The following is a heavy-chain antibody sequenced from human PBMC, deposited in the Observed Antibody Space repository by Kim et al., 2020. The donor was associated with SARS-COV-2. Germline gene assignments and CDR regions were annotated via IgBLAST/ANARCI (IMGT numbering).Heavy chain of an antibody. J-gene: IGHJ6*02. D-gene: IGHD3-3*01. Sequence: SETLSLTCTVSGGSISSYYWSWIRQPPGKGLEWIGYIYYSGSTNYNPSLKSRVTISVDTSKNQFSLKLSSVTAADTAVYYCARASTIFGVVLYGMDVWGQGTTVTVSS. V-gene: IGHV4-59*01. CDR2: IYYSGST. CDR3: ARASTIFGVVLYGMDV. CDR1: GGSISSYY.